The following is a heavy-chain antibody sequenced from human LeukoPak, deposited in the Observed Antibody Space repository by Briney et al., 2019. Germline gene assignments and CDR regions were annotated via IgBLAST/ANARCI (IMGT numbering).Heavy chain of an antibody. D-gene: IGHD3-22*01. CDR1: GGTFSSYA. CDR2: ISAYNGNT. CDR3: ARHLTYYYDSSGYPDAFDI. J-gene: IGHJ3*02. V-gene: IGHV1-18*01. Sequence: ASVKVSCKASGGTFSSYAISWVRQAPGQGLEWMGWISAYNGNTNYAQKLQGRVTMTTDTSTSTAYMELRSLRSDDTAVYYCARHLTYYYDSSGYPDAFDIWGQGTMVTVSS.